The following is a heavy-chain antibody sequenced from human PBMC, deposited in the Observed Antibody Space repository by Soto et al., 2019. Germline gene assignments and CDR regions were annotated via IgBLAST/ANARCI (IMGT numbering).Heavy chain of an antibody. J-gene: IGHJ6*03. CDR3: ARDLPEDIVVVPAAISLEYLNYYYYYYMDV. CDR2: ISSSSSYI. D-gene: IGHD2-2*02. CDR1: GFTFSSYS. V-gene: IGHV3-21*01. Sequence: GGSLRLSCAASGFTFSSYSMNWVRQAPGKELEWVSSISSSSSYIYYADSVKGRFTISRDNAKNSLYLQMNSLRAEDTAVYYCARDLPEDIVVVPAAISLEYLNYYYYYYMDVWGKGTTVTVSS.